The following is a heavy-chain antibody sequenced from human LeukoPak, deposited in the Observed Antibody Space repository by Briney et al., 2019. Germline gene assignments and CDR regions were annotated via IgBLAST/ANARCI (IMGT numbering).Heavy chain of an antibody. J-gene: IGHJ4*02. CDR3: ARVTEMATISGGDFDY. CDR1: GYTFTGYF. V-gene: IGHV1-2*03. D-gene: IGHD5-24*01. CDR2: INPNSGGT. Sequence: LGASVKVSCKASGYTFTGYFIHWVRQAPGQGLERMGWINPNSGGTNYAQKFQGRVTMTRDTSISTAYMELSRLRSDDTAVYYCARVTEMATISGGDFDYWGQGTLVTVSS.